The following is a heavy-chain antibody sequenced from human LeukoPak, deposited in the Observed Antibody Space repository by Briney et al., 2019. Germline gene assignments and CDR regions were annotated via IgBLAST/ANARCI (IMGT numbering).Heavy chain of an antibody. D-gene: IGHD3-10*01. J-gene: IGHJ4*02. V-gene: IGHV3-23*01. CDR1: GFTFSSHA. CDR3: AKSADYYGSGSGGLDY. CDR2: ISGSGGST. Sequence: GGSLRLSCAASGFTFSSHAMTWVRQAPGKGLEWVSAISGSGGSTYYADSVKGRFTISRDNSKNTLYLQMNSLRAEDTAVYYCAKSADYYGSGSGGLDYWGQGTLVTVSS.